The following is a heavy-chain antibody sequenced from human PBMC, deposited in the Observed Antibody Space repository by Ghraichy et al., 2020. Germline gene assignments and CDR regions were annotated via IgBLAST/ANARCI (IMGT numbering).Heavy chain of an antibody. Sequence: GSLRLSCAVYGGSFSGYYWSWIRQPPGKGLEWIGEINHSGSTNYNPSLKSRVTISVDTSKNQFSLKLSSVTAADTAVYYCARWAHVETRGVTTVTTRGAFDIWGQGTMVTVSS. CDR2: INHSGST. D-gene: IGHD4-17*01. J-gene: IGHJ3*02. CDR3: ARWAHVETRGVTTVTTRGAFDI. V-gene: IGHV4-34*01. CDR1: GGSFSGYY.